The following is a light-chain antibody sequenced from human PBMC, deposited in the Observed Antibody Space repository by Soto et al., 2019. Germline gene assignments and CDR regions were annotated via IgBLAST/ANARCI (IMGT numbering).Light chain of an antibody. V-gene: IGKV1-39*01. CDR2: AAS. J-gene: IGKJ1*01. CDR1: QSISSY. Sequence: DIQMTQSPSSLSASVGDRVTITCRASQSISSYLNWYQQKPGKAPKLLIYAASSLQSGVPSRFSGSGSGTDSTLTISSLQPEDFATYYCQQGYSTSWTFGQGTKVDIK. CDR3: QQGYSTSWT.